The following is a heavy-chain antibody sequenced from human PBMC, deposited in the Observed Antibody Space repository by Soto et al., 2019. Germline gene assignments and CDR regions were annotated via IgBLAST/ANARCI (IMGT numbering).Heavy chain of an antibody. D-gene: IGHD1-26*01. CDR1: GFSFINYA. J-gene: IGHJ6*02. CDR2: ISTSIEAT. Sequence: WGSLRLSCAASGFSFINYAMHWFRQAPWKWLEWVSSISTSIEATYYADSVKGRFTISRDNSKNTLYLQMNSLRAEDTAVYYCAKYLRSPLMDVWGQGTTVTVSS. V-gene: IGHV3-23*01. CDR3: AKYLRSPLMDV.